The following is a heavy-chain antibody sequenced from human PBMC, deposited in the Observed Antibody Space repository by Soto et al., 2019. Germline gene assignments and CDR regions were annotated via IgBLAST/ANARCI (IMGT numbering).Heavy chain of an antibody. J-gene: IGHJ4*02. CDR2: ISSSSSYI. CDR3: ARDQPGYSYGYGLGY. CDR1: GFTFSSYS. Sequence: GGSLRLSCAASGFTFSSYSTNWVRQAPGKGLEWVSSISSSSSYIYYADSVKGRFTISRDNAKNSLYLQMNSLRAEDTAVYYCARDQPGYSYGYGLGYWGQGTLVTVSS. V-gene: IGHV3-21*01. D-gene: IGHD5-18*01.